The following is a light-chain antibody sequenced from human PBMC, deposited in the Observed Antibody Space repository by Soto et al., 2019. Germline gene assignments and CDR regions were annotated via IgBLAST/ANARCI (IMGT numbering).Light chain of an antibody. V-gene: IGKV3-20*01. CDR1: QSISTNY. J-gene: IGKJ4*02. CDR3: QQYGYPQLT. CDR2: GAS. Sequence: EIVLTQSPGPLYLSPGETVTLSCRASQSISTNYVAWFQHKPGQAPRLLIYGASSRAPGIPERFSGSGSGTDFSLTINRLEPEDSAVFYCQQYGYPQLTFGGGTKVEIK.